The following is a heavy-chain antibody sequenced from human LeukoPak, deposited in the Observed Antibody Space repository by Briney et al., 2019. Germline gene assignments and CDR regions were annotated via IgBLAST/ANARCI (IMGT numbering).Heavy chain of an antibody. CDR1: GFTFSSYA. J-gene: IGHJ1*01. CDR3: TTDLSELDDSGYYAKYFHH. V-gene: IGHV3-15*01. CDR2: IKSKTDGGTI. Sequence: GGSLRLSCAASGFTFSSYAMNWVRQAPGKGLEWVGRIKSKTDGGTIDYAAPVKGRFTISRDDSKDTLFLQMNSLKTEDTAVYYCTTDLSELDDSGYYAKYFHHWGQGTLVSVSS. D-gene: IGHD3-22*01.